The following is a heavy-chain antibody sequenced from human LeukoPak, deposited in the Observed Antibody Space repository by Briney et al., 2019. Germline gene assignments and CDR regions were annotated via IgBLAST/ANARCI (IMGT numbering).Heavy chain of an antibody. CDR1: GSSVSSDEYY. V-gene: IGHV4-31*03. CDR3: ARVKVLRFLERFLDF. CDR2: VYYSGSS. D-gene: IGHD3-3*01. Sequence: PSQTLSLTCSVFGSSVSSDEYYWSWVRQHPGKGLEWIGYVYYSGSSYYIPSLESRITMSVEVSKNQFSLELRSVTAADTAVYYCARVKVLRFLERFLDFWGQGALVTVSS. J-gene: IGHJ4*02.